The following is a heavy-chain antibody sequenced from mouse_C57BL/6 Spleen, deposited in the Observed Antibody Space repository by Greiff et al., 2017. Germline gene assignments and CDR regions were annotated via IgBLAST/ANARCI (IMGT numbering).Heavy chain of an antibody. V-gene: IGHV5-16*01. D-gene: IGHD2-4*01. Sequence: EVKLQESEGGLVQPGSSMKLSCTASGFTFSDYYMAWVRQVPEKGLEWVANINYDGSSTYYLDSLKSRFIISRDNAKNILYLQMSSLKSEDTATYYWARDVGGVYYDYDVLDDWGQGTTLTVSS. CDR3: ARDVGGVYYDYDVLDD. J-gene: IGHJ2*01. CDR1: GFTFSDYY. CDR2: INYDGSST.